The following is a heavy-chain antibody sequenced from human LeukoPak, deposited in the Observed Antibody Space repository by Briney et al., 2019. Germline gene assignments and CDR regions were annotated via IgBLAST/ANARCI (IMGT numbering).Heavy chain of an antibody. Sequence: SETLSLTCTVSGYSISSGNYWGWIRQTPGKGLEWIASVSQRGNTYYNPSLESRVTISIDTSKNQFSLKVRSVTATDTAVYYCARDPVRLDYNHGYFDYWGQGIMVTVS. CDR3: ARDPVRLDYNHGYFDY. D-gene: IGHD4-11*01. J-gene: IGHJ4*02. V-gene: IGHV4-38-2*02. CDR1: GYSISSGNY. CDR2: VSQRGNT.